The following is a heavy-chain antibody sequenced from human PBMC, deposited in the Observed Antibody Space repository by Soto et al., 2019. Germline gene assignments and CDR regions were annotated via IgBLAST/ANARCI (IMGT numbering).Heavy chain of an antibody. CDR2: IIPIFGTA. Sequence: SVKVSCKASGGTFSSYVISWVRQAPGQGLEWMGGIIPIFGTANYAQKFQGRVTITADKSTSTAYMELSSLRSEDTAVYYCARDPHPYYDFWSASGSQTYYYYGMDVWGQGTTVTVSS. CDR3: ARDPHPYYDFWSASGSQTYYYYGMDV. J-gene: IGHJ6*02. V-gene: IGHV1-69*06. CDR1: GGTFSSYV. D-gene: IGHD3-3*01.